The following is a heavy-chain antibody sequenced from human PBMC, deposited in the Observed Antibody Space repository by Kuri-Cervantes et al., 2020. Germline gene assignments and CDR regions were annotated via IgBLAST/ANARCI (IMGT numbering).Heavy chain of an antibody. D-gene: IGHD2-2*01. CDR2: LSGSGRNT. CDR3: ARDRLRGTSCMGY. J-gene: IGHJ4*02. V-gene: IGHV3-23*01. Sequence: GESLKISCAASGFTLSSYAMSWVRQAPGKGLEWVSTLSGSGRNTYYADSVKGRFTISRDNAKNSLYLQMNSLRAEDTAVYYCARDRLRGTSCMGYWGQGTLVTVSS. CDR1: GFTLSSYA.